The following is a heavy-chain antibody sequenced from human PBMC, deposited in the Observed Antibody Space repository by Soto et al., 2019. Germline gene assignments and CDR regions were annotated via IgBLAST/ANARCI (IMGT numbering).Heavy chain of an antibody. V-gene: IGHV4-61*01. CDR3: AREGIAAAATRGLDY. D-gene: IGHD6-13*01. J-gene: IGHJ4*02. CDR2: IDYSGST. CDR1: GASVSGGYYY. Sequence: QVQLQESGPGLVRPSETLSLTCTVSGASVSGGYYYWSWIRQPPGKGLEWIAYIDYSGSTNYNPSLKSRVTISVDTSKNQFSLKLSSVTAADTAVYYCAREGIAAAATRGLDYWGQGTLVTVSS.